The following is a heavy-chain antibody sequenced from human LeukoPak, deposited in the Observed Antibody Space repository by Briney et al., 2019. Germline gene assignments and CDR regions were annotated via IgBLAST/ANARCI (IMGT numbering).Heavy chain of an antibody. CDR2: IVVGSGDT. D-gene: IGHD1-26*01. Sequence: ASVKVSCKASGFTFTSSAMQWVRQARGQRLEWIGWIVVGSGDTNYAQKFQERVTITRDMSTSTAYMELSSLRSEDTAVYYCAADPGVVGSSDAFDIWGQGTMVTVSS. J-gene: IGHJ3*02. CDR3: AADPGVVGSSDAFDI. CDR1: GFTFTSSA. V-gene: IGHV1-58*02.